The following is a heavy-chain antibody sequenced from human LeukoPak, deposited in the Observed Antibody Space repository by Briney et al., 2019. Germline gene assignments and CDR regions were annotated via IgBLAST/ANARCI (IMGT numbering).Heavy chain of an antibody. CDR2: IYYSGST. V-gene: IGHV4-59*01. J-gene: IGHJ4*02. D-gene: IGHD6-13*01. CDR3: ARGSSNWYYLDY. CDR1: GGSISSYY. Sequence: SETLSLTCTVSGGSISSYYWSWIRQPPGKGLEWIGYIYYSGSTNYNPSLESRVTISVDTSKNQFSLKLSSVTAADTAVYYCARGSSNWYYLDYWGQGTLVTVSS.